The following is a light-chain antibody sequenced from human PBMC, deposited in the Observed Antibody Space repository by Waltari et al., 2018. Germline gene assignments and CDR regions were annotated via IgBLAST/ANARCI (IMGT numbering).Light chain of an antibody. CDR1: SSDVGGYNY. CDR3: SSYAGSNNLV. Sequence: QSALTQPPSASGSPGQSVTISCTGTSSDVGGYNYVSWYQQHPGKAPKLLRYEVSKRSSGVPYRFSGSKSGNTASLTVSGLQAEEEADYYCSSYAGSNNLVFGGGTKLTVL. V-gene: IGLV2-8*01. CDR2: EVS. J-gene: IGLJ2*01.